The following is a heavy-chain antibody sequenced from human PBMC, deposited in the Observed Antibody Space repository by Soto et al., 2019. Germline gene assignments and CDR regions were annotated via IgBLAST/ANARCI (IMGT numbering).Heavy chain of an antibody. CDR2: IYYSGST. CDR1: GGSISSSSYY. V-gene: IGHV4-39*01. J-gene: IGHJ4*02. Sequence: QLQLQESGPGLVKPSETLSLTCTVSGGSISSSSYYWGWIRQPPGKGLEWIGSIYYSGSTYYIPSLNGPVARHVDRSTERFSLSRSSVTAADTAVYYCARRDSSPQYRYWGQGPLGTVSS. CDR3: ARRDSSPQYRY. D-gene: IGHD2-21*02.